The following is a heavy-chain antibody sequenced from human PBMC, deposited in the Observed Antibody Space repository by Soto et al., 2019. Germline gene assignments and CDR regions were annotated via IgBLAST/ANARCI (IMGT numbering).Heavy chain of an antibody. J-gene: IGHJ4*02. Sequence: EVQLLESGGGLVQPGGSLRLSCAASGFTFSNYAMSWVRQAPGKGLEWVSTINWSGDSTYYADSVKGRFTISRDNSRNTLYLQMNTLRAEDTAVYSCANKYHYGSGTYLFYFDYWGQGTLVTVSS. CDR1: GFTFSNYA. CDR3: ANKYHYGSGTYLFYFDY. V-gene: IGHV3-23*01. CDR2: INWSGDST. D-gene: IGHD3-10*01.